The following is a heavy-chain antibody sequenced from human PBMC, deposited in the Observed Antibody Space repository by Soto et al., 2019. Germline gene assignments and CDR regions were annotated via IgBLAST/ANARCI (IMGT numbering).Heavy chain of an antibody. Sequence: ASVKVSCKASGGTFSNYTISWVRQAPGQGLEWMGGIIPVFGTTDYEQKFQGRVTITADGSTSTAYMKLSSLRSADTAVYYCARSSPYIVVRKPTGNQDYYGMDVWGQGTTVTVSS. V-gene: IGHV1-69*13. CDR2: IIPVFGTT. CDR3: ARSSPYIVVRKPTGNQDYYGMDV. J-gene: IGHJ6*02. D-gene: IGHD2-2*01. CDR1: GGTFSNYT.